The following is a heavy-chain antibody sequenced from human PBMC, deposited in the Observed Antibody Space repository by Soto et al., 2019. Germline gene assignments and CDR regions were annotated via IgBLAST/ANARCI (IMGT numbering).Heavy chain of an antibody. CDR3: ARDAYCSGGSCYPGWFDP. CDR1: GYTFTSYV. V-gene: IGHV1-18*01. CDR2: ISAYNGNT. Sequence: ASVKVSCKASGYTFTSYVISWVRQAPGQGLEWMGWISAYNGNTNYAQKLQGRVTMTTDTSTSTAYMELRSLRSDDTAVYYCARDAYCSGGSCYPGWFDPWGQGTLVTVSS. J-gene: IGHJ5*02. D-gene: IGHD2-15*01.